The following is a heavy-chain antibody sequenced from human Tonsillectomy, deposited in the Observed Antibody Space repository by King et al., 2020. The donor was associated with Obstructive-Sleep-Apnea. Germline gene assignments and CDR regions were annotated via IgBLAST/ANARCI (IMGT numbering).Heavy chain of an antibody. CDR1: GGSISSNY. CDR2: ISYTGST. Sequence: VQLQESGPGLVKPSETLSLTCTVSGGSISSNYWSWIRQPPGKGLEWIGYISYTGSTNYNPSLKSRVTISLDTSQNQFSLKLTSVTAADTAVYYCARHAILLWFGEPQIRYSFDMWGQGTMVTVSS. D-gene: IGHD3-10*01. J-gene: IGHJ3*02. V-gene: IGHV4-59*08. CDR3: ARHAILLWFGEPQIRYSFDM.